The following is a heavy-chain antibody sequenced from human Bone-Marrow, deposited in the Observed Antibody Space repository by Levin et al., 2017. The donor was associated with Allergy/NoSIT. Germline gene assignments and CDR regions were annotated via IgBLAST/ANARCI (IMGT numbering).Heavy chain of an antibody. J-gene: IGHJ6*02. V-gene: IGHV1-46*01. CDR2: INPSGGST. CDR1: GYTFTNYF. D-gene: IGHD2-15*01. Sequence: GESLKISCKASGYTFTNYFMHWVRQAPGRGLEWMGIINPSGGSTTYAQKFQGRVTMTRVTSTRTVYMEFSSLRSEDTAVYYCARDEYCSGGSCYTYDYDYYGMDVWGQGTTVTVSS. CDR3: ARDEYCSGGSCYTYDYDYYGMDV.